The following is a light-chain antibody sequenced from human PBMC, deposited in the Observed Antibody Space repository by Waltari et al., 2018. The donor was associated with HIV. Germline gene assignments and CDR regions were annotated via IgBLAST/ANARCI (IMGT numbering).Light chain of an antibody. J-gene: IGLJ1*01. CDR3: QSADSSGTYV. V-gene: IGLV3-25*03. CDR1: ALPKQY. CDR2: KDS. Sequence: SYELTQPPSVSVSPGQTARITCSGDALPKQYASWYQQKQGPSPVLVIYKDSERPPGIPERFSGSSSGTTVTLTISGVQAEDEADYYCQSADSSGTYVFGTGTKVTVL.